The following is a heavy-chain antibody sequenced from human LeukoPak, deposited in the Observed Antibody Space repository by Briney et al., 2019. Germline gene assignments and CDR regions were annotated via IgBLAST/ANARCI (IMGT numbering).Heavy chain of an antibody. CDR3: ARGQGKEYSSSWYPFYYYYYGMDV. J-gene: IGHJ6*04. Sequence: ASVKVSCKASGCTFTSYGISWVRQAPGQGLEWMGWISAYNGNTNYAQKLQGRVTMTTDTSTSTAYMELRSLRSDDTAVYYCARGQGKEYSSSWYPFYYYYYGMDVWGKGTTVTVSS. V-gene: IGHV1-18*04. CDR2: ISAYNGNT. CDR1: GCTFTSYG. D-gene: IGHD6-13*01.